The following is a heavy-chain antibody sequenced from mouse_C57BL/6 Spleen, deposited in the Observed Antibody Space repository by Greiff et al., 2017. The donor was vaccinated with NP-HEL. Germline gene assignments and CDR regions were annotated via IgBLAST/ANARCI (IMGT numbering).Heavy chain of an antibody. Sequence: QVQLKQPGAELVRPGSSVKLSCKASGYTFTSYWMHWVKQRPIQGLEWIGNIDPSDSETHYNQKFKDKATLTVDKSSSTAYMQLSSLTSEDSAVYYCARESGSSYGWYFDVWGTGTTVTVSS. CDR1: GYTFTSYW. J-gene: IGHJ1*03. V-gene: IGHV1-52*01. CDR3: ARESGSSYGWYFDV. D-gene: IGHD1-1*01. CDR2: IDPSDSET.